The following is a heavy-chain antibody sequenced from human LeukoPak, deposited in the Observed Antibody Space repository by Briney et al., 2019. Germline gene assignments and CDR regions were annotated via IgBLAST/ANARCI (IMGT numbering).Heavy chain of an antibody. D-gene: IGHD2-15*01. CDR1: GFTFSSYW. CDR3: ARKADCSGGSCFYWEY. V-gene: IGHV3-21*01. Sequence: PGGSLRLSCAASGFTFSSYWMHWVRQAPGKGLEWVSSISSSSSYIYYADSVKGRFTISRDNAKNSLYLQMNSLRAEDTAVYYCARKADCSGGSCFYWEYWGQGTLVTVSS. CDR2: ISSSSSYI. J-gene: IGHJ4*02.